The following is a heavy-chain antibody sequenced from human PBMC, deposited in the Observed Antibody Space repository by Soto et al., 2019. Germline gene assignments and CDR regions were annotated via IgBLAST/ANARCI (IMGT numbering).Heavy chain of an antibody. V-gene: IGHV3-30-3*01. J-gene: IGHJ6*02. CDR3: ARVLIVLEPAAIGDHYYYYYYGMDD. CDR2: ISYDGSNK. Sequence: QVQLVESGGGVVQPGRSLRLSCAASGFTFSSYAMHWVGQAPGKGLEWVAVISYDGSNKYYADSVKGRFTIFRDNSKNTLYLQMNSLRAEDMAVYYCARVLIVLEPAAIGDHYYYYYYGMDDWGQGTTVTVSS. CDR1: GFTFSSYA. D-gene: IGHD2-2*01.